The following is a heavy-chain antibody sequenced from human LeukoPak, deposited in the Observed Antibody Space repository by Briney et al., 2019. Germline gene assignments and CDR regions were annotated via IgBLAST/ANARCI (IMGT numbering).Heavy chain of an antibody. CDR3: ARGGYSGYDYFFDY. CDR2: IYYSGST. J-gene: IGHJ4*02. V-gene: IGHV4-31*03. Sequence: SETLSLTRTVSGGSISRGGYSWSWIRQHPGKGLEWIGYIYYSGSTYYNPSLKSRVTISVDTSKNQFSLKLSSVTAADTAVYYCARGGYSGYDYFFDYWGQGTLVTVSS. D-gene: IGHD5-12*01. CDR1: GGSISRGGYS.